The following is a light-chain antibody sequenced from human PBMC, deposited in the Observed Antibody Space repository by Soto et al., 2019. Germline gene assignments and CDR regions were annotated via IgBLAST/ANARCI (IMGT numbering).Light chain of an antibody. V-gene: IGLV2-23*02. J-gene: IGLJ2*01. CDR3: FSYAGSGTYVV. CDR2: EVT. CDR1: SSDVGSYNL. Sequence: QSALTQPASVSGSPGQAITISCTGTSSDVGSYNLVSWYQQNPGKVPKLMISEVTKLPSGVSNRFSGSKSGNTASLAISGLQAEDEADEYCFSYAGSGTYVVFGGGTKLTVL.